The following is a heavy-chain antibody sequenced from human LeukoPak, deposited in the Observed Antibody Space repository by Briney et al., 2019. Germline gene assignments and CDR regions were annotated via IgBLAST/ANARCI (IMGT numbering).Heavy chain of an antibody. D-gene: IGHD1-26*01. Sequence: GGSLRLSCAASGFTFSSYGMHWVRQAPGKGLEWVAVIWYDGSNKYYGDSEKGRFTISRDNSKNTLYLQMNSLRAEDTAVYYCARDDSGRFDPWGQGTLVTVSS. CDR2: IWYDGSNK. CDR1: GFTFSSYG. V-gene: IGHV3-33*01. CDR3: ARDDSGRFDP. J-gene: IGHJ5*02.